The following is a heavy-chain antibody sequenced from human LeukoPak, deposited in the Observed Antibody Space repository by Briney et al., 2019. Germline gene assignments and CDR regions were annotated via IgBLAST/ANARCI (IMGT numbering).Heavy chain of an antibody. V-gene: IGHV4-34*01. CDR2: INHSGST. CDR3: ASLDGKYCSSTSCSYYFDY. Sequence: PSETLSLTCAVYGGPFSGYYWSWIRQPPGKGLEWIGEINHSGSTNYNPSLKSRVTISVDTSKNQFSLKLSSVTAADTAVYYCASLDGKYCSSTSCSYYFDYWGQGTLVTVSS. J-gene: IGHJ4*02. D-gene: IGHD2-2*01. CDR1: GGPFSGYY.